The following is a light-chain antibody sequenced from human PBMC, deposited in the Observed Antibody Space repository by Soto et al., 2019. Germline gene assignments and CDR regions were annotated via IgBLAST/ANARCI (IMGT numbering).Light chain of an antibody. V-gene: IGKV3-15*01. Sequence: EIVMTQSPATLSVSPGDRATLSCRASQSISSNLAWYQQKPGQAPTLLIFGASSRATGIPARFSGSGSGTEFTLTISSLQSEDFAIYYCQQYSNWPGTFGQGTKVEIK. CDR2: GAS. J-gene: IGKJ1*01. CDR3: QQYSNWPGT. CDR1: QSISSN.